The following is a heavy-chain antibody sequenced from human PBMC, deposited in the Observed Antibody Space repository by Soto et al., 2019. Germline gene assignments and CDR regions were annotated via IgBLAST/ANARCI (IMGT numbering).Heavy chain of an antibody. J-gene: IGHJ4*02. Sequence: GSLRPSCSASGFTFSSYTMHWVRQAPGKGLDYVSGIRGNGDSPFYADSVKGRFTISRDNSKNALYLLMSSLSADDTAVYYCVKSRGGNNFDFFDWGQGALVTVSS. CDR2: IRGNGDSP. V-gene: IGHV3-64D*06. CDR3: VKSRGGNNFDFFD. D-gene: IGHD5-12*01. CDR1: GFTFSSYT.